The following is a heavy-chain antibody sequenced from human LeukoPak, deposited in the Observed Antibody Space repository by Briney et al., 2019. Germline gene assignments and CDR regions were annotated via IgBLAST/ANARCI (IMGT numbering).Heavy chain of an antibody. V-gene: IGHV3-21*01. D-gene: IGHD3-3*02. J-gene: IGHJ4*02. CDR3: ARDGLIAFGLDS. CDR1: GFTFRRYS. Sequence: GGSLRLSCEASGFTFRRYSMNWVRQAPGKGLEWVSCISSESTYIYYADSVKGRFTISRDNAKNSLFLQLNSLRADDTAVYYCARDGLIAFGLDSWGQGTLVTVSS. CDR2: ISSESTYI.